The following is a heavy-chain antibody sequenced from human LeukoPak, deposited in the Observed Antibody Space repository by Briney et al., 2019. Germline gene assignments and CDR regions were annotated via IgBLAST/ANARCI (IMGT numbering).Heavy chain of an antibody. CDR2: ISSSSSYI. Sequence: GGSLRLSCAASGFTFSSYAMNWVRQAPGKGLEWVSSISSSSSYIYYADSVKGRFTISRDNAKNSLYLQMNSLRAEDTAVYYCARDLGYDAFDIWGQGTMVTVSS. CDR3: ARDLGYDAFDI. D-gene: IGHD3-22*01. J-gene: IGHJ3*02. V-gene: IGHV3-21*01. CDR1: GFTFSSYA.